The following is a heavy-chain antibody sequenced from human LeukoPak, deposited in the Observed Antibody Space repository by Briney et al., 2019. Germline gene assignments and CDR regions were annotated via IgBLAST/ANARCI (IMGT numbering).Heavy chain of an antibody. D-gene: IGHD5-12*01. J-gene: IGHJ5*02. CDR2: IYTSGST. Sequence: SETLSLTCTVSGGSISSGSYYWSWIRQPAGKGLEWIGRIYTSGSTNYNPSLKSRVTISVDTSKNQFSLKLSSVTAAGTAVYYCARNSGYDLNWFDPWGQGTLVTVSS. CDR3: ARNSGYDLNWFDP. V-gene: IGHV4-61*02. CDR1: GGSISSGSYY.